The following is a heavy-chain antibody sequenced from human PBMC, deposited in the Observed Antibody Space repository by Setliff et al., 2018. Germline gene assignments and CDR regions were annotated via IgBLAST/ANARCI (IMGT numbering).Heavy chain of an antibody. V-gene: IGHV1-69*10. Sequence: SVKVSCKASGDPFDAYGVSWVRQAPGQGLEWMGAIIPVLGMTDYAQRFQGRLTITADQSTTTVYMELSSLRFDDTALYYCARGPSPTVTPSRLIYFYHMDVWGTGTTVTVSS. CDR3: ARGPSPTVTPSRLIYFYHMDV. D-gene: IGHD4-17*01. J-gene: IGHJ6*03. CDR2: IIPVLGMT. CDR1: GDPFDAYG.